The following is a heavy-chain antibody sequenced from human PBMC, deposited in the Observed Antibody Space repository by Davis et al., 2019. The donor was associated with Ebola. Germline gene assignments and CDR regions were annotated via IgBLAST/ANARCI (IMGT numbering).Heavy chain of an antibody. D-gene: IGHD1-26*01. CDR1: GFAFSTYA. CDR2: ISGNSAIT. CDR3: ASGTYRLGDY. J-gene: IGHJ4*02. V-gene: IGHV3-23*01. Sequence: PGGSLRLSCVASGFAFSTYAMSWVRQAPGKGLEYVPGISGNSAITHYCASVKGGFTISRDNSKNTLYLRLNSLRADDTAVYYCASGTYRLGDYWGQGALVTVSS.